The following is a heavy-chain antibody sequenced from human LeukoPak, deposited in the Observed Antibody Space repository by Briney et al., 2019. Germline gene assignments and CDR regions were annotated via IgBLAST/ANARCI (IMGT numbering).Heavy chain of an antibody. V-gene: IGHV3-23*01. CDR2: ITGSGGST. CDR1: GFIFSRNA. CDR3: AKKYGQIPSFDY. D-gene: IGHD2-2*01. J-gene: IGHJ4*02. Sequence: GGSLRLSCAASGFIFSRNAMSWVRQAPGKGPGWVSGITGSGGSTDSADSVKGRFTISRDNSKNTLYLQMNSPRVEDTAVYYCAKKYGQIPSFDYWGQGTLVTVSS.